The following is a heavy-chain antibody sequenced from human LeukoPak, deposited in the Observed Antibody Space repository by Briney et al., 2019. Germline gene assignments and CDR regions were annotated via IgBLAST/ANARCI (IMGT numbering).Heavy chain of an antibody. D-gene: IGHD5-18*01. CDR1: GGTFSSYA. CDR3: ARVDTVLAYYDY. V-gene: IGHV1-69*06. CDR2: IIPIFGTA. J-gene: IGHJ4*02. Sequence: SVKVSCRASGGTFSSYAISWVRQAPGQGLEWMGGIIPIFGTANYAQKFQGRVTITADNSTSTVYMELSSLRSEDTAVYYCARVDTVLAYYDYWGQGTLVTVSS.